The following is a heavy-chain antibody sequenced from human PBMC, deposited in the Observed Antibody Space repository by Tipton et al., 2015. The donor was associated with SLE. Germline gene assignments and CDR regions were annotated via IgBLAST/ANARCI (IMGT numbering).Heavy chain of an antibody. CDR1: GYIFTKYG. CDR3: ARRGSGRERWFDP. J-gene: IGHJ5*02. CDR2: IFPGDGDI. V-gene: IGHV5-51*01. Sequence: VQLVQSGPEVKKPGESLQMSCKASGYIFTKYGIGWVRQMPGKGLEWLGIIFPGDGDIRYSPSLQGQVTISADKSISTAYLQWSSLKASDTAIYYCARRGSGRERWFDPWGQGTQVTVSP. D-gene: IGHD2-15*01.